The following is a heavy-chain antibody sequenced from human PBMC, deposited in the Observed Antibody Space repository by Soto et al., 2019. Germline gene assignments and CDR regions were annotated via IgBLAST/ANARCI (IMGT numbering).Heavy chain of an antibody. CDR1: GYSFTSYW. V-gene: IGHV5-51*01. J-gene: IGHJ6*02. CDR2: IYPGDSDT. D-gene: IGHD2-2*01. CDR3: AGVPSRNIDYYYYGMDV. Sequence: RGESLKISCKGSGYSFTSYWIGWVRQMPGKGLEWMGIIYPGDSDTRYSPSFQGQVTISADKSISTAYLQWSSLKASDTAMYYCAGVPSRNIDYYYYGMDVWGQGTTVTVSS.